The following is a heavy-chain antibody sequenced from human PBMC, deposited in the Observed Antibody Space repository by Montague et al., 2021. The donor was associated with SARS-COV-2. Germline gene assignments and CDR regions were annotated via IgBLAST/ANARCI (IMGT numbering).Heavy chain of an antibody. CDR3: ARIPSLRYFDWSISSGQLPGYYYSYGMDV. V-gene: IGHV2-70*01. D-gene: IGHD3-9*01. CDR2: IDWDDDK. Sequence: PALVTPTQTLTLTCTFSGFSLSTSGMCVSWIRQPPGKALEWLALIDWDDDKYYSTSLRTRLTISKDTSKNQVVLTMTNMDPVDTATYYCARIPSLRYFDWSISSGQLPGYYYSYGMDVWGQGTTVTVSS. CDR1: GFSLSTSGMC. J-gene: IGHJ6*02.